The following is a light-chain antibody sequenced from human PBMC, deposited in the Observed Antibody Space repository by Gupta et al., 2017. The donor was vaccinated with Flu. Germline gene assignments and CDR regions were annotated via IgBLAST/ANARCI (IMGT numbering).Light chain of an antibody. V-gene: IGLV3-21*02. CDR3: QVWDRSSDQYV. J-gene: IGLJ1*01. CDR1: DIGLKD. CDR2: DDR. Sequence: SYVLIQPPSMSVAPGQTARIPCGGNDIGLKDVHCYQQKPGQAPVLVMYDDRDRPSGISERLSGSSSGTEATLTISRVEGGDEADYFCQVWDRSSDQYVFGPGTKVTVV.